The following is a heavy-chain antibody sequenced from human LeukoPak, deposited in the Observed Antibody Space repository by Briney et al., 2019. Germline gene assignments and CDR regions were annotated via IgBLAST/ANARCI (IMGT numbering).Heavy chain of an antibody. CDR3: ARDRYYYDSSGYYTGRWFDP. Sequence: PGGSLRLSCAASGFTVSSNYMSWVRQAPGKGLEWVSVIYSGGSTYYADSVKGRFTISRDNSKNTLYLQMNSLRAEDTAVYYCARDRYYYDSSGYYTGRWFDPWGQGTLVTVSS. V-gene: IGHV3-66*01. CDR2: IYSGGST. J-gene: IGHJ5*02. D-gene: IGHD3-22*01. CDR1: GFTVSSNY.